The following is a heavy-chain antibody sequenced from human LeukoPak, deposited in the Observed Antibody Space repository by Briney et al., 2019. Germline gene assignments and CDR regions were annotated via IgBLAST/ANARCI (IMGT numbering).Heavy chain of an antibody. Sequence: GGSLRLSCEASGFTFNSYEMNWVRQAPGKGLEWVSYIGSSGSAIYYAGSVKGRFTISRDNAKNSLYLQMNSLRAEDTAVYYCARDRSNGDYAFDYWGQGALVTVSS. D-gene: IGHD4-17*01. CDR2: IGSSGSAI. J-gene: IGHJ4*02. CDR3: ARDRSNGDYAFDY. CDR1: GFTFNSYE. V-gene: IGHV3-48*03.